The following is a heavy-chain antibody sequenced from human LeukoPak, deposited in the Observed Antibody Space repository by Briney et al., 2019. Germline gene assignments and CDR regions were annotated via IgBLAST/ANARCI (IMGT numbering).Heavy chain of an antibody. V-gene: IGHV1-18*01. CDR1: GYTFTSYG. Sequence: ASVKVSCKASGYTFTSYGIGWVRQAPGQGLGWMGWISACNGNTNYAQKLQGRVTMTTDTSTSTAYMELRSLRSDDTAVYYCARIQYESGMDVWGQGTAVTVSS. CDR2: ISACNGNT. J-gene: IGHJ6*02. CDR3: ARIQYESGMDV. D-gene: IGHD2-8*01.